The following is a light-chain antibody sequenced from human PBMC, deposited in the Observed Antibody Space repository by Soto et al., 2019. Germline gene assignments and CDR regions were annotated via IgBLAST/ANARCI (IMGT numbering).Light chain of an antibody. J-gene: IGKJ1*01. V-gene: IGKV2-28*01. CDR2: LGS. CDR3: MQALQTPA. CDR1: QSLLHSNGYTY. Sequence: DIVMTQSPLSLPVTPGEPASISCRSSQSLLHSNGYTYLDWYLQKPGQSLQLLIYLGSNRASGVPDRFSGSGSGTDFTLKISRVEAEDVGVYYCMQALQTPAFGQGTKVEIK.